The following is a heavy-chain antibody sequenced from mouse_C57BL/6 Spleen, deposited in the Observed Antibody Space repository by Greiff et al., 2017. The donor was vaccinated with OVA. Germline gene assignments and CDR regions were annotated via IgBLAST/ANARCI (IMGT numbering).Heavy chain of an antibody. CDR2: ISSGSSTI. V-gene: IGHV5-17*01. CDR3: ASAATFAY. Sequence: EVKLEESGGGLVKPGGSLKLSCAASGFTFSDYGMHWVRQAPEKGLEWVAYISSGSSTIYYADTVKGRFTISRDNAKNTLFLQMTSLRSEDTAMYYCASAATFAYWGQGTLVTVSA. CDR1: GFTFSDYG. J-gene: IGHJ3*01.